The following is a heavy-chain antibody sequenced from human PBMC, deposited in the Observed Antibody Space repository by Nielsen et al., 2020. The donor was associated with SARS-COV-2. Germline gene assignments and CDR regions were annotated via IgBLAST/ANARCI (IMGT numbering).Heavy chain of an antibody. D-gene: IGHD3-3*01. Sequence: GESLKISCAASGFNFNSYWMHWVRRGPGRGLVWVSRINNDGSRTSYADSVKGRFTISRDNAKNTVYLQMNSLRAEDTAVYYCATESSIFGTIINFAPVYWGRGTLVTVSS. CDR2: INNDGSRT. CDR3: ATESSIFGTIINFAPVY. J-gene: IGHJ4*02. CDR1: GFNFNSYW. V-gene: IGHV3-74*01.